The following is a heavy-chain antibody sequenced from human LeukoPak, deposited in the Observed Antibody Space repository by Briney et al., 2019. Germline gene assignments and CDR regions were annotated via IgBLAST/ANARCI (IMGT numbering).Heavy chain of an antibody. D-gene: IGHD3-9*01. J-gene: IGHJ4*02. CDR3: ARAPYFDWLLYPSPFFDY. V-gene: IGHV4-61*01. CDR1: GGSVSSGSYY. Sequence: KPSETLSLTCTVSGGSVSSGSYYWSWIRQPPGKGLEWIGYIYYSGSTNYNPSLKRRVTISVDTSKKQFSLNLSSVTAADTAVYYCARAPYFDWLLYPSPFFDYWGQRTLVTVSS. CDR2: IYYSGST.